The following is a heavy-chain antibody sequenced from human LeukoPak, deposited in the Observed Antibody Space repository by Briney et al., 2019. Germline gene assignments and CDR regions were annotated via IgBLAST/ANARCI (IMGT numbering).Heavy chain of an antibody. Sequence: GGSLRLSCAASGFTFSSYAMSWVRQAPGKGLKWVSTINDNGDGTYYADSVKGRFTISRENAKNSLYLQMNSLRAGDTAVYYCARACGSYCFDYWGQGTLVTVSS. CDR2: INDNGDGT. CDR1: GFTFSSYA. V-gene: IGHV3-23*01. CDR3: ARACGSYCFDY. J-gene: IGHJ4*02. D-gene: IGHD1-26*01.